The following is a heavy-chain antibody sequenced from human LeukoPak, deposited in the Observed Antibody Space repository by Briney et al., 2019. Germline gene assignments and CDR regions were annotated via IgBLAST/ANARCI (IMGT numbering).Heavy chain of an antibody. Sequence: GASVKVCCTASGYTFTGYYMNWVRQAPGQGLGWMGWINPNSGGINYAQRFQGRVTMTRDTSNSTAYMELSRLRSDDTAVYYCARNLPIAADANWFDPWGQGTLVTVSS. D-gene: IGHD6-6*01. CDR1: GYTFTGYY. V-gene: IGHV1-2*02. CDR3: ARNLPIAADANWFDP. CDR2: INPNSGGI. J-gene: IGHJ5*02.